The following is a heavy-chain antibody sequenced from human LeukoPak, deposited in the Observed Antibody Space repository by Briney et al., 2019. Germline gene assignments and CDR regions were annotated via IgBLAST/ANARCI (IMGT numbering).Heavy chain of an antibody. Sequence: RASQTLSLTCTVSGGSISSGGYYWSWIRQHPGKGLEWIGYIYYSGSTYYNPSLKSRVTISVDTSKNQFSLKLSSVTAADTAVYYCARGTYYYDSSGYYGFLGLDYWGQGTLVTVSS. D-gene: IGHD3-22*01. CDR3: ARGTYYYDSSGYYGFLGLDY. CDR1: GGSISSGGYY. V-gene: IGHV4-31*03. J-gene: IGHJ4*02. CDR2: IYYSGST.